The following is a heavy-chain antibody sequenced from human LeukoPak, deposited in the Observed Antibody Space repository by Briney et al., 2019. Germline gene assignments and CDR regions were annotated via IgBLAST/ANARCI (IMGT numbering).Heavy chain of an antibody. D-gene: IGHD2-15*01. J-gene: IGHJ4*02. CDR1: GFTFGSYW. CDR3: ARAYCSGGSCYRTLDY. CDR2: IKQDGSEK. V-gene: IGHV3-7*01. Sequence: GGSLRLSCAASGFTFGSYWMSWVRQAPGKGLEWVANIKQDGSEKYYVDSVKGRFTISRDNAKNSLYLQMNSLRAEDTAVYYCARAYCSGGSCYRTLDYWGQGTLVTVSS.